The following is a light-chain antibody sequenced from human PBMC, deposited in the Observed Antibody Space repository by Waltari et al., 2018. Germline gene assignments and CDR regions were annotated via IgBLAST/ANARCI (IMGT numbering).Light chain of an antibody. CDR3: QQRNKWPLT. Sequence: ELVLTQSPGTLSLSPGETPTLAGRASQHLRNPLAWYQPEPGRTPRLRIYDTSNRATGIPARFSGSGSGTDFTLTISSLEPEDYAVYYCQQRNKWPLTFGGGTKVEIK. CDR2: DTS. CDR1: QHLRNP. J-gene: IGKJ4*01. V-gene: IGKV3-11*01.